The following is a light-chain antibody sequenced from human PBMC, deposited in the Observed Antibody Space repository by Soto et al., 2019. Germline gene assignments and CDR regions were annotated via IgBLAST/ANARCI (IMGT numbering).Light chain of an antibody. CDR1: STNIGAGYG. CDR3: SSYAGSSNV. J-gene: IGLJ1*01. Sequence: QSVLTQPPSVSGAPGQRVSISCTGSSTNIGAGYGVHWYQQRPGTAPKLLIVGGTIRPSGVPDRFSASKSGNTASLTVSGLQAEDEADYYCSSYAGSSNVFGTGTKVTVL. V-gene: IGLV1-40*01. CDR2: GGT.